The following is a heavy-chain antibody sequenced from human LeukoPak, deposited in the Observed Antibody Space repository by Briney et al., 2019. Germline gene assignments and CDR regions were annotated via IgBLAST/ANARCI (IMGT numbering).Heavy chain of an antibody. CDR3: ARMSSGWYFDY. D-gene: IGHD6-19*01. J-gene: IGHJ4*02. Sequence: GRSLRLSCAASGFTFDDYAMHWVRQASGKGLEWVSGISWNSGSIGYADSVKGRFTISRDNSKNTLYLQMNSLRAEDTAVYYCARMSSGWYFDYWGQGTPVTVSS. CDR2: ISWNSGSI. CDR1: GFTFDDYA. V-gene: IGHV3-9*01.